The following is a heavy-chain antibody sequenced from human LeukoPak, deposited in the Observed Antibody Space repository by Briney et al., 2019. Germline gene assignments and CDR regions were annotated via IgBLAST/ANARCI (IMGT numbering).Heavy chain of an antibody. CDR1: GFSFSDYY. D-gene: IGHD5-24*01. CDR2: ISSSGSSI. J-gene: IGHJ3*02. V-gene: IGHV3-11*04. CDR3: ARARDGYNSGAFDI. Sequence: GGSLRLSCAASGFSFSDYYMTWIRQAPGKGQEWISYISSSGSSIYYADSVKGRFTISRDNAKNSLYLQMNSLRAEDTAVYYCARARDGYNSGAFDIWGQGTMVTVSS.